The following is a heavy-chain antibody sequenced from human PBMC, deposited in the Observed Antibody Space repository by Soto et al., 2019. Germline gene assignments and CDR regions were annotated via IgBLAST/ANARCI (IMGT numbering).Heavy chain of an antibody. V-gene: IGHV1-69*06. D-gene: IGHD2-2*01. CDR1: GGTFSSYA. Sequence: GASVKVSFKASGGTFSSYAISWVRQAPGQGLEWMGGIIPIFGTANYAQKFQGRVTITADKSTSTAYMELSSLRSEDTAVYYCARVPRRPDIVVVPAAPPVPYYYYGMDVWGQGTTVTVSS. J-gene: IGHJ6*02. CDR2: IIPIFGTA. CDR3: ARVPRRPDIVVVPAAPPVPYYYYGMDV.